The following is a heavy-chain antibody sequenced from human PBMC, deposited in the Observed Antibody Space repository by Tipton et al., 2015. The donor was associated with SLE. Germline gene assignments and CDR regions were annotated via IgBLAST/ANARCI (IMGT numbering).Heavy chain of an antibody. CDR2: IYHSGST. CDR1: GDSFSSDGYS. J-gene: IGHJ4*02. Sequence: TLSLTCAVSGDSFSSDGYSWSWIRQPPGKGLEWIGYIYHSGSTNYNPSLKSRVTMSVDTSENQFSLRLNSVTAADTAVYYCASPYCGPNCYGFEYWGQGIRVTVSS. D-gene: IGHD2-21*01. CDR3: ASPYCGPNCYGFEY. V-gene: IGHV4-61*08.